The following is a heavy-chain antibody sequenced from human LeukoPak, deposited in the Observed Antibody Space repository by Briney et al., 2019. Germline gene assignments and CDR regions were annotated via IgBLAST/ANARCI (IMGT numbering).Heavy chain of an antibody. CDR2: IIPIFGTA. V-gene: IGHV1-69*05. CDR3: ARAHIGYCSGGSCYSRGNAFDI. D-gene: IGHD2-15*01. J-gene: IGHJ3*02. CDR1: GGTFSSYA. Sequence: GSSVKVSCKASGGTFSSYAISWVRQAPGQGLEWMGGIIPIFGTANYAQKFQGRVTITTDESTSTAYMELSSLRSEDTAVYYCARAHIGYCSGGSCYSRGNAFDIWGQGTMVTVSS.